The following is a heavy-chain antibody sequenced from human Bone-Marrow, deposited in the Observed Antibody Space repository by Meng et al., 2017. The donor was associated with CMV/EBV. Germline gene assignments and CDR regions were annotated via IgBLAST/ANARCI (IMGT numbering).Heavy chain of an antibody. Sequence: GGSLRLSCTASGFYFSDYAMHWVRQAPGKGPEWVTFTHYDESEKYYADSVKGRFTISRDNSKNTLYLQMNSLRAEDTAVYYCARGRIQLWSGMGYYFDYWGQGTLVTVSS. D-gene: IGHD5-18*01. CDR2: THYDESEK. J-gene: IGHJ4*02. CDR1: GFYFSDYA. CDR3: ARGRIQLWSGMGYYFDY. V-gene: IGHV3-30*02.